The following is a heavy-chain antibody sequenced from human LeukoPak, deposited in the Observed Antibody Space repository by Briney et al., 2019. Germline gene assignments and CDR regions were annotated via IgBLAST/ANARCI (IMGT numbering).Heavy chain of an antibody. CDR3: AKGLYSSGWSFDY. CDR2: IRYDGSNK. J-gene: IGHJ4*02. D-gene: IGHD6-19*01. V-gene: IGHV3-30*02. Sequence: GGSLRLSCAASGFTFSSYGMHWVRQAPGKGLEWVAFIRYDGSNKYYADSVKGRFTISRDNSKNTLYLQMNSPRAEDTVVYYCAKGLYSSGWSFDYWGQGTLVTVSS. CDR1: GFTFSSYG.